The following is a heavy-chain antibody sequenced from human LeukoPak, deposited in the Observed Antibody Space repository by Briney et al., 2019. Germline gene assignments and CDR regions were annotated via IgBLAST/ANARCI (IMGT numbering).Heavy chain of an antibody. V-gene: IGHV3-NL1*01. CDR1: GFTFSSYA. J-gene: IGHJ4*02. CDR2: IYSGGST. Sequence: HPGRSLRLSCAASGFTFSSYAMHWVRQAPGKGLEWVSVIYSGGSTYYADSVKGRFTISRDNSKNTLYLQMNSLRAEDTAVYYCAKDRDRDFWSGLAPNYWGQGTLVTVSS. D-gene: IGHD3-3*01. CDR3: AKDRDRDFWSGLAPNY.